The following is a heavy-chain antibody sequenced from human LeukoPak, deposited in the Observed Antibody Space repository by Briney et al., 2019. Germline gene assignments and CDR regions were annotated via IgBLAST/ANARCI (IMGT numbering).Heavy chain of an antibody. CDR1: GFTFSSYA. Sequence: PGGSLRLSCAASGFTFSSYAMSWVRQAPGKGLEWVSAISGSGGSTYYADSVKGRFTISRDNSKNTLYLQMNSLRAEDTAVYYCAKDGRGSYYYYYMDVWGKGTTVTVTS. CDR3: AKDGRGSYYYYYMDV. V-gene: IGHV3-23*01. D-gene: IGHD1-26*01. J-gene: IGHJ6*03. CDR2: ISGSGGST.